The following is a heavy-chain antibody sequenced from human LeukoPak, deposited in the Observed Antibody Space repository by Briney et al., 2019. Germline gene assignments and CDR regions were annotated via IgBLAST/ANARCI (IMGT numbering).Heavy chain of an antibody. CDR1: GFTFSSYG. Sequence: GGSLRLSCAASGFTFSSYGMHWVRQAPGKGLEWVAVISYDGSNKYYADSVKGRFTISRDNSKNTLYLQMNSLRAEDTAVYYCAKEYCSSTSCYSAYGMDVWGQGTTVTVSS. CDR2: ISYDGSNK. CDR3: AKEYCSSTSCYSAYGMDV. D-gene: IGHD2-2*01. J-gene: IGHJ6*02. V-gene: IGHV3-30*18.